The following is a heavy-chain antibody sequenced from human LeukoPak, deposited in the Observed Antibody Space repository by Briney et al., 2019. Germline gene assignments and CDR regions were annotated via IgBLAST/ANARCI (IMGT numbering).Heavy chain of an antibody. D-gene: IGHD3-22*01. J-gene: IGHJ3*02. Sequence: SETLSLTCTVSGYSISSGYYWGWIRQPPGKGLEWIGSIYHSGSTYYNPSLKSRVTISVDTSKNQFSLKLSSVTAADTAVYYCARVLGYYDSSGATNAFDIWGQGTMVTVSS. CDR2: IYHSGST. CDR3: ARVLGYYDSSGATNAFDI. V-gene: IGHV4-38-2*02. CDR1: GYSISSGYY.